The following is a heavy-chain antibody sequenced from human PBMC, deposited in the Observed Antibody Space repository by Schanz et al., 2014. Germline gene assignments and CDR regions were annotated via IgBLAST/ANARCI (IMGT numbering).Heavy chain of an antibody. CDR3: AKPFRSSWYPDAFDI. V-gene: IGHV3-23*01. CDR1: GVTFSSYA. Sequence: EVQLLESGGGFVQPGGSLRLSCVASGVTFSSYAMSWVRQASGKGLEWVSAISGSGASTYYADSVKGRFTISRDNSKNTVYMQMSSLRADDSAVYYCAKPFRSSWYPDAFDIWGQGTMVTVSS. J-gene: IGHJ3*02. CDR2: ISGSGAST. D-gene: IGHD6-13*01.